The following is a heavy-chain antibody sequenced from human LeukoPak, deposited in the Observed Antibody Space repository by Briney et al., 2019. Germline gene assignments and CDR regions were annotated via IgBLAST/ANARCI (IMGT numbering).Heavy chain of an antibody. J-gene: IGHJ4*02. D-gene: IGHD6-19*01. CDR1: GGTFSSNA. CDR3: ARDHMQWLAYFDY. Sequence: SVKVSCKASGGTFSSNAISWVRQAPGQGLEWMGGIIPIFGTANYAQKFQGRVTITADESTSTAYMELSSLRSEDTAVYYCARDHMQWLAYFDYWGQGTLVTVSS. V-gene: IGHV1-69*13. CDR2: IIPIFGTA.